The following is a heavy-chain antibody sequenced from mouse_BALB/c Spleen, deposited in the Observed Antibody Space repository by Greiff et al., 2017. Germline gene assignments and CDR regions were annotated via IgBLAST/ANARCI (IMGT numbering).Heavy chain of an antibody. CDR1: GYTFSSYW. CDR3: ARPRLLRAMVY. CDR2: ILPGSGST. Sequence: QVQLQQSGAELMKPGASVKISCKATGYTFSSYWIEWVKQRPGHGLEWIGEILPGSGSTYYNEKFKGKDTFTADTSSNTVYMQLSSLTSEDSAVYYCARPRLLRAMVYWGQGTSVTVSS. V-gene: IGHV1-9*01. D-gene: IGHD2-3*01. J-gene: IGHJ4*01.